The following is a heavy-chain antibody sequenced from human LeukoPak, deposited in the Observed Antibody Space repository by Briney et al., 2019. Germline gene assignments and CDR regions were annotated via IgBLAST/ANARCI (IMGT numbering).Heavy chain of an antibody. V-gene: IGHV1-2*02. J-gene: IGHJ6*03. Sequence: GASVKVSCKASGYTFTGYYMHWVRQAPGQGLEWMGWINPNSGGTNYAQKFQGRVTMTRDTSISTAYMELSRLRSDDTAVYYCARGRGYSGYEWWLYSHYYYYMDVWGKGTTVTVSS. D-gene: IGHD5-12*01. CDR2: INPNSGGT. CDR3: ARGRGYSGYEWWLYSHYYYYMDV. CDR1: GYTFTGYY.